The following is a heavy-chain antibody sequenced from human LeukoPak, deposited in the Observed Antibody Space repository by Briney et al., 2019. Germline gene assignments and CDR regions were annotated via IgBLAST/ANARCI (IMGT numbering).Heavy chain of an antibody. D-gene: IGHD1-26*01. CDR2: INPNSGDT. CDR3: ARIPWGVMGATNEVLGY. Sequence: ASVKVSCKASGYTFTGYYMHWVRQAPGHGLEWMGWINPNSGDTNYAQQFQGRVTMTRDTSINTAYMELSRLRFDDTAVYYCARIPWGVMGATNEVLGYWGQGTLVTVSS. CDR1: GYTFTGYY. J-gene: IGHJ4*02. V-gene: IGHV1-2*02.